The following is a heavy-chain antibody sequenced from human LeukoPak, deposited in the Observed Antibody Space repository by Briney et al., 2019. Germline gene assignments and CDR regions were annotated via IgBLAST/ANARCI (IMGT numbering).Heavy chain of an antibody. CDR1: GFTFSSYS. V-gene: IGHV3-48*01. D-gene: IGHD3-10*01. CDR2: ISSSSSTI. CDR3: ARAGANYYGSGSYYNDAFDI. Sequence: PGGSLRPSCAASGFTFSSYSMNWVRQAPGKGLEWVSYISSSSSTIYYADSVKGRFTISRDNAKNSLYLQMNSLRAEDTAVYYCARAGANYYGSGSYYNDAFDIWGQGTMVTVSS. J-gene: IGHJ3*02.